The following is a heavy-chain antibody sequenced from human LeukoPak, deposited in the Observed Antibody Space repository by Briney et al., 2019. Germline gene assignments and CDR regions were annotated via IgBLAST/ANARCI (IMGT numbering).Heavy chain of an antibody. J-gene: IGHJ4*02. V-gene: IGHV5-10-1*01. Sequence: GESLKICCKGSGYCFTSYWISWVRQMPGKGLEWMWRIDHSDYYTNYSPSFQGHVTISADNSISTAYPQWSSLKASDTPTHYCARQDSSTWYKSPFDYWGQGTLVTVSS. CDR3: ARQDSSTWYKSPFDY. D-gene: IGHD6-13*01. CDR1: GYCFTSYW. CDR2: IDHSDYYT.